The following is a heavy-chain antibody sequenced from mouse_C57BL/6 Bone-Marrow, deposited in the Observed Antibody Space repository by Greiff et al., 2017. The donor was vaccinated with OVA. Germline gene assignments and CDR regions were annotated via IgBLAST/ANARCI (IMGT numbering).Heavy chain of an antibody. CDR2: IYPRSGNT. D-gene: IGHD2-5*01. CDR1: GYTFTSYG. V-gene: IGHV1-81*01. J-gene: IGHJ2*01. CDR3: ARLGAYYSNYASYLDY. Sequence: QVQLQQSGAELARPGASVKLSCKASGYTFTSYGISWVKQRTGQGLEWIGEIYPRSGNTYYNEKFTGKATLTADNSYSTAYMELRSLTSEDSAVYFCARLGAYYSNYASYLDYWGQGTTLTVSS.